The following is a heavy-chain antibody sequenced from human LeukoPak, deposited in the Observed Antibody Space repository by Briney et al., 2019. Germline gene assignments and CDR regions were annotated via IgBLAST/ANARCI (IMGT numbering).Heavy chain of an antibody. J-gene: IGHJ4*02. Sequence: SGGSLRLSCAASGFTFSSYAMNWVRQAPGKGLEWVSYISNRISTIYYADSVKGRFTISRDNAKNSLYLQMNSLRDEDTAVYYCARDLDYYGSGNDYWGQGTLVTVSS. V-gene: IGHV3-48*02. CDR3: ARDLDYYGSGNDY. CDR2: ISNRISTI. CDR1: GFTFSSYA. D-gene: IGHD3-10*01.